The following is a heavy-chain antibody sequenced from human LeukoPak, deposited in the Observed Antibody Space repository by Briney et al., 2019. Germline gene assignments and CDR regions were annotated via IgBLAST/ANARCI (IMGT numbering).Heavy chain of an antibody. CDR3: ARTHSYGLSGPFDY. V-gene: IGHV5-51*01. Sequence: GESLKISCKASGYSFTNYWIAWVRQMPGKGLDWMGIIYPGDSDTRYSPSFEGQVTISADKSISTAFLQWRSLKASDTAMYYCARTHSYGLSGPFDYWGQGTLVTVSS. CDR1: GYSFTNYW. CDR2: IYPGDSDT. D-gene: IGHD5-18*01. J-gene: IGHJ4*02.